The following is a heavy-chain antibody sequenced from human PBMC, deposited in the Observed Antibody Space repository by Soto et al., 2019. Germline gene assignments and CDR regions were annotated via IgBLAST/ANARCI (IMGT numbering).Heavy chain of an antibody. D-gene: IGHD5-18*01. CDR2: IYPGDSDT. CDR1: GYSFTSYW. CDR3: ARQVDTAMVTIDY. Sequence: RESLKISCKGSGYSFTSYWIGWVRQMPGKGLEWMGIIYPGDSDTRYSPSFQGQVTISADKSISTAYLQWSSLKASDTAMYYCARQVDTAMVTIDYWGQGTLVTVSS. V-gene: IGHV5-51*01. J-gene: IGHJ4*02.